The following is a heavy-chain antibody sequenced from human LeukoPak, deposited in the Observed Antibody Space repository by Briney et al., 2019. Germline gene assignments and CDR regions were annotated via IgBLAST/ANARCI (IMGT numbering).Heavy chain of an antibody. CDR2: IYYSGST. J-gene: IGHJ5*02. CDR1: GGSISSSSYY. D-gene: IGHD3-10*01. CDR3: AGDGSGSYYRGYNWFDP. Sequence: SETLSLTCTVSGGSISSSSYYWGWIRQPPGKGLEWIGSIYYSGSTYYSPSLKSRVTISVDTSKNQFSLKLSSVTAADTAVYYCAGDGSGSYYRGYNWFDPWGQGTLVTVSS. V-gene: IGHV4-39*07.